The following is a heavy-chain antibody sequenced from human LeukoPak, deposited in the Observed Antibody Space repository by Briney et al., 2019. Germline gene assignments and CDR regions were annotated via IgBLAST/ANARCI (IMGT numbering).Heavy chain of an antibody. D-gene: IGHD4-17*01. CDR2: ISAAGDRT. J-gene: IGHJ4*02. Sequence: GGSLRLSCAASGFTFSSYSMSWVRQAPGKGLEWVSAISAAGDRTYYADSVKGRFTISRDSSQKMLYLQMNSLRAEDTAIYYCAKDFGDYSLQWGQGTLFTVSS. CDR3: AKDFGDYSLQ. V-gene: IGHV3-23*01. CDR1: GFTFSSYS.